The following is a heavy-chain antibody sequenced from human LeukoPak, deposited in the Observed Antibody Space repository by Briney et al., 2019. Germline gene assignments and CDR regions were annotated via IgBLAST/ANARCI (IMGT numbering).Heavy chain of an antibody. D-gene: IGHD6-6*01. V-gene: IGHV3-7*01. CDR2: IKQDGSEK. CDR1: GFTFSSYW. Sequence: GGSLRLSCAASGFTFSSYWMSWVRQAPGKGLEWVANIKQDGSEKYYVDSVKGRFTISRDNAKNSLYLQMNSLRAEDTTVYYCARDCSSSQCFLMDVWGQGTTVTVSS. CDR3: ARDCSSSQCFLMDV. J-gene: IGHJ6*02.